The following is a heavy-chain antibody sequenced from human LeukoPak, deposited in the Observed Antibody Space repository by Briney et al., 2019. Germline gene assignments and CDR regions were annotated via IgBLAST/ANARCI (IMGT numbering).Heavy chain of an antibody. CDR2: ISRSGTPI. V-gene: IGHV3-11*04. CDR3: ARDGQYYYDSSGNFDY. J-gene: IGHJ4*02. D-gene: IGHD3-22*01. CDR1: GFTFNDYY. Sequence: KPGGSLRLSCAASGFTFNDYYMCWIRQAPGKGLEWVSYISRSGTPIYYADSVKGRFTIPRDNAKNTLYLQMNSLRAEDTAVYYCARDGQYYYDSSGNFDYWGQGTLVTVSS.